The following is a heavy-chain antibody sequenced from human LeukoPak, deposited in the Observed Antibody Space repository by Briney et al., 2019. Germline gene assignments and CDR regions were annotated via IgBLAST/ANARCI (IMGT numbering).Heavy chain of an antibody. D-gene: IGHD1-1*01. V-gene: IGHV4-61*02. CDR1: GGSINSATYY. CDR2: IYTSGST. J-gene: IGHJ5*02. CDR3: ARGSTTGTTSYFDP. Sequence: SQTLSLTCTVSGGSINSATYYWTWIRQPAGKGLEWIGRIYTSGSTNYNPSLKSRVTISVDTSKNQFSLKLSSVTAADTAVYYCARGSTTGTTSYFDPWGQGTLVTVSS.